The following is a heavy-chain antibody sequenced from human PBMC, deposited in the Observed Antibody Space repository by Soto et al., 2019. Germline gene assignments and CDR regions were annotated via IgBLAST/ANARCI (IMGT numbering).Heavy chain of an antibody. Sequence: QMLLEESGPGLVKPSETLSLTCSVSGGSVTNYYWHWIRQSPGKGLEWIGYLSSSGATSYSPPLKSRVNISVDSSKHHLSLKMTSVTAADAALYYCASNIWNDDAYRDGTLNLWGQGTLVTVSS. D-gene: IGHD1-1*01. J-gene: IGHJ3*01. V-gene: IGHV4-4*09. CDR1: GGSVTNYY. CDR2: LSSSGAT. CDR3: ASNIWNDDAYRDGTLNL.